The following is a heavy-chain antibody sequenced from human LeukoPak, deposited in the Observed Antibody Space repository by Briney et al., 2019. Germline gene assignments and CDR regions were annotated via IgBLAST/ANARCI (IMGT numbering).Heavy chain of an antibody. CDR3: ARDLKVAGPTGGGY. D-gene: IGHD6-19*01. CDR1: GYTFTSYG. V-gene: IGHV1-18*01. Sequence: ASVKVSCKASGYTFTSYGISWVRQAPGQGLEWMGWISAYNGNTNYAQKLQGRVTMTTDTSTSTAYMELRSLRSDDTAVYYCARDLKVAGPTGGGYWGQGTLVTVSS. CDR2: ISAYNGNT. J-gene: IGHJ4*02.